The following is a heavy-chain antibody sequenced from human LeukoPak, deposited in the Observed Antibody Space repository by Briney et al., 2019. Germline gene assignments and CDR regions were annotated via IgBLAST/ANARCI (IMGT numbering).Heavy chain of an antibody. D-gene: IGHD4-17*01. CDR2: ISGSGGST. CDR3: AKGSTSTVTPTDY. J-gene: IGHJ4*02. CDR1: GFTFSSYA. V-gene: IGHV3-23*01. Sequence: GGSLRLSCAASGFTFSSYAMSWVRQAPGKGLEWVSAISGSGGSTYYADSVKGRFTISRDNSKNTLYLQMNSLRAEDTAVYYCAKGSTSTVTPTDYWGQATLVTVSS.